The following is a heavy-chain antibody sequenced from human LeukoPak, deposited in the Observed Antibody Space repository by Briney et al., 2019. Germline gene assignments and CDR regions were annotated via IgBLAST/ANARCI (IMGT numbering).Heavy chain of an antibody. CDR2: INPNSGGT. D-gene: IGHD3-22*01. CDR3: ARAGHRKYYYDNAYDY. CDR1: GYTFTGYY. J-gene: IGHJ4*02. V-gene: IGHV1-2*02. Sequence: GASVKVSCKASGYTFTGYYMHWVRQAPGQGLEWMGWINPNSGGTNYAQKFQGRVTMTTHTSTSTAYMELRSLRSDDTAVYYCARAGHRKYYYDNAYDYWGQGTLATVSS.